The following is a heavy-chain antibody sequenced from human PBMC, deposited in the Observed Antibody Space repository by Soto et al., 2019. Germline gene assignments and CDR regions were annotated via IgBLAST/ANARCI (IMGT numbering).Heavy chain of an antibody. CDR2: ISGSGGST. Sequence: GGSLRLSCAASGFTFSSYAMSWVRQAPGKGLEWVSAISGSGGSTYYADSVKGRFTISRDNSKNTLYLEMNSLRAEDTAVYYCAKDIPSYDSSGYYYGCFDYWGQGTLVTVSS. D-gene: IGHD3-22*01. V-gene: IGHV3-23*01. J-gene: IGHJ4*02. CDR3: AKDIPSYDSSGYYYGCFDY. CDR1: GFTFSSYA.